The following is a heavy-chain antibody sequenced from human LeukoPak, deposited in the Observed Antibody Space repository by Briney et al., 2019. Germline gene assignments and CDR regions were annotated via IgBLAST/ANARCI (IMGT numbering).Heavy chain of an antibody. CDR2: ISYDGSNK. Sequence: SGGSLRLSCAASGFTFSSYAMHWVRQAPGKGLEWVAVISYDGSNKFYADSVKGRFTLSRDNSKNTLYLQMNSLRAEDTAIYYCASSGYNYGFDYWGQGTLVTVSS. J-gene: IGHJ4*02. CDR1: GFTFSSYA. D-gene: IGHD5-24*01. V-gene: IGHV3-30-3*01. CDR3: ASSGYNYGFDY.